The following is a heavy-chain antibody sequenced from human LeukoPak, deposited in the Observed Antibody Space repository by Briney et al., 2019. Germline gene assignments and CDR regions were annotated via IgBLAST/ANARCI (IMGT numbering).Heavy chain of an antibody. Sequence: SETLSLTCTVSGGSISSYQWSWIRQPPGKGLEWIGNIYYSGSANYNPSLTSRVIISVDTSKNQFYLRLSPVIAADTAVYYCARVGVDYSGNILKYFFDYWGQGTLVTVSS. J-gene: IGHJ4*02. V-gene: IGHV4-59*12. CDR1: GGSISSYQ. D-gene: IGHD4-23*01. CDR3: ARVGVDYSGNILKYFFDY. CDR2: IYYSGSA.